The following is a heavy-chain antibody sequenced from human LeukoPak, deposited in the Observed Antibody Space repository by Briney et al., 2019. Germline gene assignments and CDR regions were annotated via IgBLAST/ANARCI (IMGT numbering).Heavy chain of an antibody. CDR2: ISSDGRIQ. J-gene: IGHJ4*02. CDR3: DPHDSASQF. Sequence: PGRSLRLSCAASGFTFSIHAMHWVRQAPGKGLEWVAFISSDGRIQYYAYSVKGRFTISRDNSKNTLFLQMNGLRDEDTAVYYCDPHDSASQFWGQGTLVTVSS. CDR1: GFTFSIHA. D-gene: IGHD6-6*01. V-gene: IGHV3-30*04.